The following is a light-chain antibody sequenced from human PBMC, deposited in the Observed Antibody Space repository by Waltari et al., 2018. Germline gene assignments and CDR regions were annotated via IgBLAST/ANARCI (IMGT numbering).Light chain of an antibody. CDR3: ATWDVTLNGVV. Sequence: QSVLTQPPSASGTPGQTVTISCSGNTSNIGQSTVSWYQQVPGTAPKLLIYKNDGRPWGVPGRFSGSKSGTSASLAISGLQADDDSDYFCATWDVTLNGVVFGGGTRLTVL. CDR2: KND. J-gene: IGLJ3*02. CDR1: TSNIGQST. V-gene: IGLV1-44*01.